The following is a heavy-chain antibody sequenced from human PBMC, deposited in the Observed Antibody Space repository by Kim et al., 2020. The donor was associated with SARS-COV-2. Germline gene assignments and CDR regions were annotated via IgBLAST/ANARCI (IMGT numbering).Heavy chain of an antibody. V-gene: IGHV3-30*02. J-gene: IGHJ4*02. CDR3: AKSGEGHQLLYFVY. Sequence: DSVKGRFTISRDNSKNTLYLQMNSLRAEDTAVYYCAKSGEGHQLLYFVYWGQGTLVTVSS. D-gene: IGHD2-2*02.